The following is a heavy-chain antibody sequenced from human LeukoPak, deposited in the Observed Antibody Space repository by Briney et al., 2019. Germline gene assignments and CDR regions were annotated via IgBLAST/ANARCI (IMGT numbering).Heavy chain of an antibody. CDR1: GGSISSGGYY. Sequence: SETLSLTCTVSGGSISSGGYYWSWIRQHPGKGLEWIGYIYYSGSTYRNPSLKSRVTMSVDTSKNQFSLKLSSVTAADTAVYYCARFVGYCSGGSCYGIDYWGQGTLVTVSS. CDR3: ARFVGYCSGGSCYGIDY. V-gene: IGHV4-31*03. J-gene: IGHJ4*02. CDR2: IYYSGST. D-gene: IGHD2-15*01.